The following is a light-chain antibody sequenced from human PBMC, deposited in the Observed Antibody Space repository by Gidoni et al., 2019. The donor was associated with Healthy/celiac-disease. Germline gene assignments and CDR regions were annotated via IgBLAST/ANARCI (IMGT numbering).Light chain of an antibody. CDR3: QAWDSSTAREVV. V-gene: IGLV3-1*01. CDR1: KLGDKY. CDR2: QDS. Sequence: SYELTQPPSVPVSPGQTASITCSGDKLGDKYACWYQQKPGQSPVLVIYQDSKRPSGIPERFSGSNSGNTATLTISGTQAMDEADYYCQAWDSSTAREVVFGGGTKLTVL. J-gene: IGLJ2*01.